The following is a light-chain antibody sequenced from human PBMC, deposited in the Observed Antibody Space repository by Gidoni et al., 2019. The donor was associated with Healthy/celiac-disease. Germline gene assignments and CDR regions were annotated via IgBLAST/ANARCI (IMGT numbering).Light chain of an antibody. CDR1: QGISSY. J-gene: IGKJ4*01. Sequence: ILITQSPSSFSASTGDRVTITCRASQGISSYLAWYQQKPGKAPKLLIYAASTLQSGVPSRFSGSGSGTDFTLTISCLQSEDFATYYCQQHYSYPLTFGGGTKVDIK. V-gene: IGKV1-8*01. CDR2: AAS. CDR3: QQHYSYPLT.